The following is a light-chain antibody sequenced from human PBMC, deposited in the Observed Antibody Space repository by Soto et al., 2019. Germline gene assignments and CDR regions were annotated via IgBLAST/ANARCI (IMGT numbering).Light chain of an antibody. J-gene: IGKJ1*01. Sequence: EIVMTQSPATLSVSPGESAALSCRASQSVSSNLAWHQQKPGQAPRILMYDASTRATGISARFSGSGSGTDFTLTISRLEPEDFAVYYCQHYDSSRTFGQGTKVDIK. V-gene: IGKV3-15*01. CDR1: QSVSSN. CDR3: QHYDSSRT. CDR2: DAS.